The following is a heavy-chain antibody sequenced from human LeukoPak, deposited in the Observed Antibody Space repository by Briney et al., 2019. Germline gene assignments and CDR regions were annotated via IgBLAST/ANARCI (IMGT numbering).Heavy chain of an antibody. CDR2: VYPRDSDT. D-gene: IGHD2-15*01. CDR1: GYSFTSYW. CDR3: ASYLGYCSGGSCYINY. J-gene: IGHJ4*02. V-gene: IGHV5-51*01. Sequence: GESLKISCKGSGYSFTSYWIGWVRQMPGKGLEWMGVVYPRDSDTRYSPSFEGQVTISVDKSISTAYLQWSGLKASDTAIYYCASYLGYCSGGSCYINYWGQGTLVTVSS.